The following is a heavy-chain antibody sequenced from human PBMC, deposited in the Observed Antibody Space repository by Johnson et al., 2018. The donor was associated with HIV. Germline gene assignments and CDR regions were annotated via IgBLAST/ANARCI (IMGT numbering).Heavy chain of an antibody. V-gene: IGHV3-23*04. CDR1: GFTFDDYA. CDR3: AKDRTGFDAFDI. CDR2: ISGSGAST. Sequence: VQLVESGGGLVQPGRSLRLSCAASGFTFDDYAMHWVRQAPGKGLEWVSGISGSGASTYYADSVKGRFTISRDNSKNTLYLQMNSLRAEDTAVYYCAKDRTGFDAFDIWGQGTMVTVSS. D-gene: IGHD1-1*01. J-gene: IGHJ3*02.